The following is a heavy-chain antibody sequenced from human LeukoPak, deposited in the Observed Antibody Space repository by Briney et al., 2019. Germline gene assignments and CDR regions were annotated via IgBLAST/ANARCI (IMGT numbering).Heavy chain of an antibody. D-gene: IGHD6-13*01. CDR3: ARGDAIAAAGTLGDFYGMDV. Sequence: GGSLRLSCAASGFAFSSYNMNWVRQAPGKGLEWISYIGSSGSPTHYADSVGGRFTISRDNAKNSLYLQMNSLRAEDTAVYYCARGDAIAAAGTLGDFYGMDVWGQGTTVTVSS. J-gene: IGHJ6*02. CDR1: GFAFSSYN. V-gene: IGHV3-48*01. CDR2: IGSSGSPT.